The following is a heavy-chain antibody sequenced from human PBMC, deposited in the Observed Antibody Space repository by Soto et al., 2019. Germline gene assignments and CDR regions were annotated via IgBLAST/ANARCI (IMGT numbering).Heavy chain of an antibody. CDR2: TYYRSKWYN. Sequence: KQSPTLSLTCAISGDSVSSNSAAWNWIRQSPSRGLEWLGRTYYRSKWYNDYAVSVKSRITINPDTSKNQFSLQLNSVTPEDTAVYYCARGQARYWGKDYYYYYYMDVWGKGTTVTVSS. CDR1: GDSVSSNSAA. CDR3: ARGQARYWGKDYYYYYYMDV. V-gene: IGHV6-1*01. D-gene: IGHD3-16*01. J-gene: IGHJ6*03.